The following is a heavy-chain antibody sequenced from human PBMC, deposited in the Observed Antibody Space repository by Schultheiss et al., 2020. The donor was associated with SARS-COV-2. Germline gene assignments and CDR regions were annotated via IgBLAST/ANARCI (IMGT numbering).Heavy chain of an antibody. V-gene: IGHV4-4*07. CDR3: AREGDYGDHHGMDV. CDR1: GGSISSYY. J-gene: IGHJ6*02. D-gene: IGHD4-17*01. Sequence: SETLSLTCAVYGGSISSYYWSWIRQPAGKGLEWIGRIYTSGSTNYNPSLKSRVTMSVDTSKNQFSLKLSSVTAADTAVYYCAREGDYGDHHGMDVWGQGTTVTVSS. CDR2: IYTSGST.